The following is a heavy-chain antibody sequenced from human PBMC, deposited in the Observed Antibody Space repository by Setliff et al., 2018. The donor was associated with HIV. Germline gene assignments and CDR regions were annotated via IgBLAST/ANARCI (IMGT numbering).Heavy chain of an antibody. CDR1: GVSINSDGYY. J-gene: IGHJ4*02. Sequence: LSLTCTVSGVSINSDGYYWGWIRQHPGKGLEWIGYIHHSGSYYYNPSLKSRLTISVDTSKNQFSLRLDSVTAADTAVYYCARAPRLTRIFTPLYFDYWGQGALVTVSS. V-gene: IGHV4-31*03. CDR3: ARAPRLTRIFTPLYFDY. CDR2: IHHSGSY. D-gene: IGHD3-9*01.